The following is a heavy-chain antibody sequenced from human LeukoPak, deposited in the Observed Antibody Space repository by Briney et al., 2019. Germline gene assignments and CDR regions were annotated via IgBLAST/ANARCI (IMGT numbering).Heavy chain of an antibody. D-gene: IGHD2/OR15-2a*01. CDR2: IYSGGIA. CDR3: AKDSMSAY. CDR1: GFTVSSKD. J-gene: IGHJ4*02. V-gene: IGHV3-53*05. Sequence: GGSLRLSCAASGFTVSSKDMSWVRQAPGKGLEWVSVIYSGGIAYYADSVKGRFTISRDNSKNSLYLQMNSLRTEDTAFYYCAKDSMSAYWGQGTLVTVSS.